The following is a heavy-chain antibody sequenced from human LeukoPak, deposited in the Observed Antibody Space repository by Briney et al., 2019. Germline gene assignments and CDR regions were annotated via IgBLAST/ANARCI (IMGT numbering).Heavy chain of an antibody. Sequence: SVKVSCKASGYTFTSYGISWVRQAPGQGLEWMGGIIPIFGTANYAQKFQGRVTITADESTSTAYMELSSLRSEDTAVYYCARDSEVGHYYDSSGYYYPYFDYWGQGTLVTVSS. D-gene: IGHD3-22*01. J-gene: IGHJ4*02. CDR2: IIPIFGTA. V-gene: IGHV1-69*13. CDR1: GYTFTSYG. CDR3: ARDSEVGHYYDSSGYYYPYFDY.